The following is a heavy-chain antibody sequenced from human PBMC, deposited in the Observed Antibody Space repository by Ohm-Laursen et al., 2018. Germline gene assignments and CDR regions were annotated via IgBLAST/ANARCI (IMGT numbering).Heavy chain of an antibody. Sequence: GSSVKVSCKASGGTFSSYAISWVRQAPGQGLEWMGGIIPIFGTANYAQKFQGRVTITADKSTSTAYMELSSLRSEDTAVYYCARDGSPYCSSTSCDENWFDPWGQGTLVTASS. CDR2: IIPIFGTA. CDR3: ARDGSPYCSSTSCDENWFDP. CDR1: GGTFSSYA. D-gene: IGHD2-2*01. J-gene: IGHJ5*02. V-gene: IGHV1-69*06.